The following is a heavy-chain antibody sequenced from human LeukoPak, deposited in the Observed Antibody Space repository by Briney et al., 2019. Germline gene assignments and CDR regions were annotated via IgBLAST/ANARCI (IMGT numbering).Heavy chain of an antibody. Sequence: ASVKVSCKASGYTFTGCYMHWVRQAPGQGLEWMGWINPNSGGTNYAQKFQGRVTMTRDTSISTAYMELSRLRSDDTAVYYCASDSSSWYDGWFDPWGQGTLVTVSS. D-gene: IGHD6-13*01. CDR2: INPNSGGT. CDR1: GYTFTGCY. J-gene: IGHJ5*02. CDR3: ASDSSSWYDGWFDP. V-gene: IGHV1-2*02.